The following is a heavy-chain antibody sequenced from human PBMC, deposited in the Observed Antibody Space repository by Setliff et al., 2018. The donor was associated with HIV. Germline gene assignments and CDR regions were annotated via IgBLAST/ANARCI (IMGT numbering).Heavy chain of an antibody. CDR2: IDHSGST. CDR3: ARFSSTGWRRAFDV. J-gene: IGHJ3*01. D-gene: IGHD6-19*01. V-gene: IGHV4-34*01. Sequence: SESLSLTCAVYGGAFNDFCWGWIRQPPGKGLEWIGEIDHSGSTNNNPSLKSRLTISVDTSKKQFSLRLTSLTAADTAVYFCARFSSTGWRRAFDVWGQGTKVTVSS. CDR1: GGAFNDFC.